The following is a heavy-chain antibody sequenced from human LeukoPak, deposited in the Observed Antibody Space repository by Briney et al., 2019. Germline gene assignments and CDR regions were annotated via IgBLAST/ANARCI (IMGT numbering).Heavy chain of an antibody. D-gene: IGHD2-21*02. CDR3: ARGWPMTLDV. J-gene: IGHJ6*04. V-gene: IGHV3-21*01. CDR2: ISSTSSYI. CDR1: GFTFSSYN. Sequence: GGSLRLSCAASGFTFSSYNMNWVRQAPGKGLEWVSSISSTSSYINYADSVKGRFTISRDKAKNSLYLQMNSLRAEDTAVYYCARGWPMTLDVWGKGTTVTISS.